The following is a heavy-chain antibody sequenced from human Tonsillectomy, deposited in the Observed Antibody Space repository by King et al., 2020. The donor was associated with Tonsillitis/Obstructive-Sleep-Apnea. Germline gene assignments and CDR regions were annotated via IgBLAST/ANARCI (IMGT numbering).Heavy chain of an antibody. V-gene: IGHV3-48*03. Sequence: VQLVESGGGLVQPGGSLRLSCAAFGFTFSSYEMNWVRQAPEKGLEWVSYISSSGTIKYYADSVKGRFTIFRDNARNSLYLQMNSLRAEDTAVYYCARGLVWGGYYAYYFDYWGQGTLVTVSS. J-gene: IGHJ4*02. CDR3: ARGLVWGGYYAYYFDY. CDR1: GFTFSSYE. CDR2: ISSSGTIK. D-gene: IGHD3-3*01.